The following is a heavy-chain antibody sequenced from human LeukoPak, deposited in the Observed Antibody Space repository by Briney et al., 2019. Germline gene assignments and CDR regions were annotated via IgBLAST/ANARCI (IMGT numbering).Heavy chain of an antibody. Sequence: SETLSLTCAVYGGSFSGYYWSWIRQPPGKGLEWIGEINHSGSTNHNPPLKSRVTISVDTSKQQFSLKRSSVTAADTAVYYWARVGDILAGDAFDIWGQGTMVTVSS. D-gene: IGHD3-9*01. V-gene: IGHV4-34*01. J-gene: IGHJ3*02. CDR2: INHSGST. CDR3: ARVGDILAGDAFDI. CDR1: GGSFSGYY.